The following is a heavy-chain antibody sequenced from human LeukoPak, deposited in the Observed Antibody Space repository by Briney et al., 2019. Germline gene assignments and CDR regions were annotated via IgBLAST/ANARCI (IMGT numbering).Heavy chain of an antibody. CDR1: GGSISSYY. J-gene: IGHJ6*03. D-gene: IGHD3-22*01. CDR2: IYTSGST. V-gene: IGHV4-4*07. Sequence: SETLSLTCTVSGGSISSYYWSWIRQPAGKGLEWIGRIYTSGSTNYNPSLKSRVTMSVDTSKNQFSLKLSSVTAADTAVYYCARDNYYDSSGYRFWYYYYYMDVWGKGTTVTVSS. CDR3: ARDNYYDSSGYRFWYYYYYMDV.